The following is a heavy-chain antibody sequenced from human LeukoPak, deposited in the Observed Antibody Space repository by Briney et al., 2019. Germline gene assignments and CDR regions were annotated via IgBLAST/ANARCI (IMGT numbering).Heavy chain of an antibody. CDR3: ARSVVKSDFWSGYYYYYGMDV. CDR1: GFTFSSYS. Sequence: GGSLRLSCAASGFTFSSYSMNWVRQAPGKGLEWVSYISSSSSTIYYADSVKGRFTISRDNAKNSLYLQMNSLRDEDTAVCYCARSVVKSDFWSGYYYYYGMDVWGQGTTVTVSS. D-gene: IGHD3-3*01. V-gene: IGHV3-48*02. CDR2: ISSSSSTI. J-gene: IGHJ6*02.